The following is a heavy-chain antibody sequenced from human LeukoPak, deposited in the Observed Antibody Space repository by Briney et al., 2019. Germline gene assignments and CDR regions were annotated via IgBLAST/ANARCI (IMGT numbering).Heavy chain of an antibody. CDR3: AKLYDFWSGSYYYMDV. CDR1: GFTFSSYA. V-gene: IGHV3-23*01. D-gene: IGHD3-3*01. J-gene: IGHJ6*03. CDR2: ISGSGGST. Sequence: GGSLRLSCAVSGFTFSSYAMSWVRQAPGKGLEWVSAISGSGGSTYYADSVKGRFTISRDNSKNTLYLQMNSLRAEDTAVYYCAKLYDFWSGSYYYMDVWGKGTTVTVSS.